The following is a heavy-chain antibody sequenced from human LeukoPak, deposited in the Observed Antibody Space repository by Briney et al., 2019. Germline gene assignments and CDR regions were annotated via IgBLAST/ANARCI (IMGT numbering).Heavy chain of an antibody. CDR1: GFTFSSYG. Sequence: GGSLRLSCAASGFTFSSYGMHWVRQAPGKGLEWVAVISYDGSNKYYADSVKGRFTISRDNSKNTLYLQMNSLRAEDTAVYYCAKSAVEWELLQSFDCWGQGTLVTVSS. J-gene: IGHJ4*02. CDR3: AKSAVEWELLQSFDC. V-gene: IGHV3-30*18. D-gene: IGHD1-26*01. CDR2: ISYDGSNK.